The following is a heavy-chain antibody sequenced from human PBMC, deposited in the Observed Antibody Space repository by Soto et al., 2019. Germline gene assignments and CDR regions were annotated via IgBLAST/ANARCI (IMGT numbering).Heavy chain of an antibody. Sequence: QVQLVESGGGVVQAGGSLRLSCATSGFSFNRFGMHWVRQAPGKGLEWVALVWYDGRNKYYADSVKGRFTISRDNSNKTMDLQMNSLRVDDTAVYYCVKDEFGGATGGDHWGQGTLVTVSS. CDR3: VKDEFGGATGGDH. CDR1: GFSFNRFG. D-gene: IGHD3-16*01. J-gene: IGHJ5*02. CDR2: VWYDGRNK. V-gene: IGHV3-33*06.